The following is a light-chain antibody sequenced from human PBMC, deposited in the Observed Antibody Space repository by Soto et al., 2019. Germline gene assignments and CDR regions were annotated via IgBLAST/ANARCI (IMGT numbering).Light chain of an antibody. V-gene: IGKV3-15*01. J-gene: IGKJ4*01. CDR3: QQYGDWPIT. CDR2: ATS. CDR1: QSVGNN. Sequence: EIVVTQSPATLSVSPGERATLSCRASQSVGNNFACNQRKPGQAPRLLIFATSTRATGVPARFSGSGYGTEFTLSISSLQSEDFAVYYCQQYGDWPITFGGGAKVEIE.